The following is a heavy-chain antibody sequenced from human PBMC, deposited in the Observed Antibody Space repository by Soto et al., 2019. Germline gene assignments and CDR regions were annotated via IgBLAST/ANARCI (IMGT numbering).Heavy chain of an antibody. CDR3: ARGNYGMDV. V-gene: IGHV3-74*01. J-gene: IGHJ6*02. CDR2: IKRDGSST. CDR1: GFTFSSYW. Sequence: EVRLVESGGGLLQPGGSLRLSCAASGFTFSSYWMHWVRQAPGKGLVWVSRIKRDGSSTNYADSVKGRFTSSRDNAKNPLYLQLNSLRVEDTAVYYCARGNYGMDVWGQGTTVTVSS.